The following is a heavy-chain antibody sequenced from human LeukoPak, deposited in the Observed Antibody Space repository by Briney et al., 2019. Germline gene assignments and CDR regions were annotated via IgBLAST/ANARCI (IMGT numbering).Heavy chain of an antibody. D-gene: IGHD1-26*01. CDR1: GGTFSSYA. Sequence: GASVKVSCKASGGTFSSYAISWVRQAPGQGLEWMGGIIPIFGTANYAQKFQGRVTITTDESTSTAYMELSSLRSEDTAVYYCARGLVGEKGDDAFDIWGQGTMVTVSS. CDR2: IIPIFGTA. J-gene: IGHJ3*02. CDR3: ARGLVGEKGDDAFDI. V-gene: IGHV1-69*05.